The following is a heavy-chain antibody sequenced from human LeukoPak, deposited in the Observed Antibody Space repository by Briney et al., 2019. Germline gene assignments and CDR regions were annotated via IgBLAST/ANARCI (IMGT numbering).Heavy chain of an antibody. CDR3: ARGGPYGDPYTF. J-gene: IGHJ1*01. Sequence: SETLFLTCTVTGVSISTSGYYWSWIRQTPGRGLELIGFIPFRGGTYYNPSLTNRISISLDTSNNQFSLKLSSVTAADTAVYYCARGGPYGDPYTFWGQGAVIAVSS. CDR1: GVSISTSGYY. CDR2: IPFRGGT. D-gene: IGHD4-17*01. V-gene: IGHV4-30-4*01.